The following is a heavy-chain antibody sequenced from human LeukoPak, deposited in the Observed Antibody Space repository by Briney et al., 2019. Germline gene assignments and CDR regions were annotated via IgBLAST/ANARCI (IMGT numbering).Heavy chain of an antibody. CDR3: AKIHYYDSSGYSLAFGY. D-gene: IGHD3-22*01. Sequence: ASVKVSCKVSGYTLTELSMHWVRQASGKGLEWMGGFDPEDGDTIYAQKFQGRVTMTEDTSTDTAYMELSSLRSEDTAVYYCAKIHYYDSSGYSLAFGYWGQGTLVTVSS. CDR1: GYTLTELS. V-gene: IGHV1-24*01. J-gene: IGHJ4*02. CDR2: FDPEDGDT.